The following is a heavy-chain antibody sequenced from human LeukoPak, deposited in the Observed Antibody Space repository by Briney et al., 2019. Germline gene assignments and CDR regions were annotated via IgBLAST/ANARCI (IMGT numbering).Heavy chain of an antibody. D-gene: IGHD1-26*01. Sequence: GASVKVSCKASGYTFTGYYMHWVRQATGQGLEWMGWMNPNSGNTGYAQKFQGRVTITRNTSISTAYMELSSLRSEDTAVYYCARVRYSGSYYHDYWGQGTLVTVSS. CDR1: GYTFTGYY. V-gene: IGHV1-8*03. J-gene: IGHJ4*02. CDR2: MNPNSGNT. CDR3: ARVRYSGSYYHDY.